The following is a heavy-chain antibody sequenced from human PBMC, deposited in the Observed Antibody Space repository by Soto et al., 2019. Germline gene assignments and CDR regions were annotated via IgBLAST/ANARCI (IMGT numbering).Heavy chain of an antibody. CDR3: ARDLGRGRDMVRGVIYAFDI. D-gene: IGHD3-10*01. CDR2: IWYDGSNK. Sequence: QVQLVESGGGVVQPGRSLRLSCAASGFTFSSYGMHWVRQAPGKGLEWVAVIWYDGSNKYYADSVKGRFTISRDNSKNTLYLQMNSLRAEDTAVYYCARDLGRGRDMVRGVIYAFDIWGQGTMVTVSS. J-gene: IGHJ3*02. V-gene: IGHV3-33*01. CDR1: GFTFSSYG.